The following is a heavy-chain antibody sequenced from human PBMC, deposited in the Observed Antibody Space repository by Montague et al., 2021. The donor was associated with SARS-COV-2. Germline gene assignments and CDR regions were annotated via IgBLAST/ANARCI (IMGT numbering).Heavy chain of an antibody. J-gene: IGHJ6*02. Sequence: SETQSLTCTVSGGSVRSAIYYWGWIRQPPEKGLEWIGRVYYTGRTSYNSSLMGRVTISVDTSQNQFSLKLNSVTAADTAVYFCARHKRVVEREPLGGMDVWGQGTTVIVSS. CDR1: GGSVRSAIYY. V-gene: IGHV4-39*01. CDR2: VYYTGRT. CDR3: ARHKRVVEREPLGGMDV. D-gene: IGHD1-26*01.